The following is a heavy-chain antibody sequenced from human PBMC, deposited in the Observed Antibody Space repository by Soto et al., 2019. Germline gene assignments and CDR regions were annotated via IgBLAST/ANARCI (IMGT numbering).Heavy chain of an antibody. CDR2: IYYSGST. V-gene: IGHV4-59*11. D-gene: IGHD3-16*01. CDR3: ARDGGLDGMDV. CDR1: GAPMTNHY. J-gene: IGHJ6*02. Sequence: SHTLSLICTVSGAPMTNHYCSWIRQTPGKGLEWIGNIYYSGSTTYNPSLKSRVTISVDTSKNQFSLKLSSVTAADTAVYYCARDGGLDGMDVWGQGTTVT.